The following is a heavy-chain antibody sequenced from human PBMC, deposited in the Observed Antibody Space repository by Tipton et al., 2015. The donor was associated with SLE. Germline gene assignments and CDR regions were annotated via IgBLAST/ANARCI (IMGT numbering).Heavy chain of an antibody. J-gene: IGHJ4*02. CDR2: IKPDGSEK. CDR1: GFTFSSYW. V-gene: IGHV3-7*03. D-gene: IGHD3-16*01. Sequence: GSLRLSCAASGFTFSSYWMSWVRQAPGKGLEWVANIKPDGSEKYYVDSVKGRFTISRDNAKNSLYLQMNSLRAEDTAVYYCAREGGGHRGGEDYWGQGTLVTVSS. CDR3: AREGGGHRGGEDY.